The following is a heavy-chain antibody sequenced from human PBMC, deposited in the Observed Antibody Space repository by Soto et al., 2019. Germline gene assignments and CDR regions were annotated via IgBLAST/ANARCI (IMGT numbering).Heavy chain of an antibody. CDR2: ISSSSSYI. J-gene: IGHJ4*02. CDR1: GFTFSDYY. V-gene: IGHV3-11*06. CDR3: ARHPGILYYFDY. Sequence: PGGSLRLSCAASGFTFSDYYMSWIRQAPGKGLEWVSSISSSSSYIYYADSVKGRFTISRDNAKNSLYLQMNSLRAEDTAVYYCARHPGILYYFDYWGQGTLVTVSS.